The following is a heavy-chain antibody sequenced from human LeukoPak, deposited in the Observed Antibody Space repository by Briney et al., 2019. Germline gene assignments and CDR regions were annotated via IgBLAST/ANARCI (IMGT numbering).Heavy chain of an antibody. CDR2: IYYIGSV. J-gene: IGHJ3*02. V-gene: IGHV4-39*07. D-gene: IGHD3-10*01. Sequence: PSETLSLTCAVSGDSISTSDYYWAWIRQTPGKGPEWIASIYYIGSVYYNPSLKSRVTISLDRSKNQFSLKVTSVTAADTAVYYCARGRSGDPTHYDAFDIWGQGTMVTVSS. CDR1: GDSISTSDYY. CDR3: ARGRSGDPTHYDAFDI.